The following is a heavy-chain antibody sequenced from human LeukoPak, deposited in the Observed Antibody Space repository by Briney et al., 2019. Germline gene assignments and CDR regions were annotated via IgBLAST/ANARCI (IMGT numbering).Heavy chain of an antibody. D-gene: IGHD3-10*01. J-gene: IGHJ4*02. CDR2: IKQDGSEK. CDR3: ARAGLDY. CDR1: GFPFSSYW. V-gene: IGHV3-7*01. Sequence: AGGSLRLSCEGSGFPFSSYWMSWVRQAPGKGLEWVANIKQDGSEKYYVDSVKGRFTISRDNAKNSLYLQMNSLRAEDTAVYYCARAGLDYWGQGTLVTVSS.